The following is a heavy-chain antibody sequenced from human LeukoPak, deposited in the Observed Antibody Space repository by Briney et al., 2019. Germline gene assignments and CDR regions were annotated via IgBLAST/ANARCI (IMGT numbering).Heavy chain of an antibody. CDR1: GYTFTNYG. CDR2: IIPIFGIA. J-gene: IGHJ4*02. Sequence: ASVKVSCKASGYTFTNYGISWVRQAPGQGLEWMGRIIPIFGIANYAQKFQGRVTITADKSTSTAYMELSSLRSEDTAVYYCARASPDDSSGYYLDYWGQGTLVTVSS. V-gene: IGHV1-69*04. CDR3: ARASPDDSSGYYLDY. D-gene: IGHD3-22*01.